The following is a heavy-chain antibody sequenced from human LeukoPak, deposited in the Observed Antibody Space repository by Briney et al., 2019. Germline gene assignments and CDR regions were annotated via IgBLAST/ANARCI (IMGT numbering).Heavy chain of an antibody. CDR2: INWNGGST. Sequence: RTGGSLRLSCAASGFTFDDYGMSWVRQAPGKGLEWVPGINWNGGSTGYADSVKGRFTISRDNAKNSLFLQMNSLRPEDSALYFCAKGENDFFPPGVDHWGQGTLVTVSS. CDR3: AKGENDFFPPGVDH. V-gene: IGHV3-20*04. J-gene: IGHJ4*02. D-gene: IGHD7-27*01. CDR1: GFTFDDYG.